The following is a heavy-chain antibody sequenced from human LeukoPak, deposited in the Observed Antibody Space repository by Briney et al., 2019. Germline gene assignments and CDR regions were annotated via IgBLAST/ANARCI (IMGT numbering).Heavy chain of an antibody. CDR1: GFTFSYAW. J-gene: IGHJ3*02. CDR3: GGDWYDAFDI. V-gene: IGHV3-15*01. CDR2: IKTKTNGGTT. Sequence: GGSLRLSCAASGFTFSYAWMSWVRQAPGKGLEWVGRIKTKTNGGTTEYVAPVKGRFTISRDDSKNTLYLQMNSLKTEDTGVYYCGGDWYDAFDIWGQGTMVTVSS. D-gene: IGHD2-21*02.